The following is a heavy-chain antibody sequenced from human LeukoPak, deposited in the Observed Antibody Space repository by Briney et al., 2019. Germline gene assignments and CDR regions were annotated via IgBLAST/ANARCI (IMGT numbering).Heavy chain of an antibody. CDR3: AKAEYYYNSSGYYYSGWFDP. J-gene: IGHJ5*02. V-gene: IGHV3-23*01. D-gene: IGHD3-22*01. CDR1: GFTFSSYA. CDR2: ISGSGGST. Sequence: PGGSLRLSCAASGFTFSSYAMSWVRQAPGKGLEWVSAISGSGGSTYYADSVKGRFTISRDNSKNTLYLQMNSLRAEDTAVYYCAKAEYYYNSSGYYYSGWFDPWGQGTLVTVSS.